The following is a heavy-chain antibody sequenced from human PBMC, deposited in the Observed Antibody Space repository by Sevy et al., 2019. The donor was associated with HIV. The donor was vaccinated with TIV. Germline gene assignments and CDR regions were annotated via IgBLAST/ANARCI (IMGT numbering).Heavy chain of an antibody. CDR3: ARAGRRVGATDGGFDY. D-gene: IGHD1-26*01. V-gene: IGHV3-21*01. J-gene: IGHJ4*02. CDR2: ISSSSSYI. Sequence: GGSQRLSCAASGFTFSSYSMNWVRQAPGKGLEWVSSISSSSSYIYYADSVKGRFTISRDNAKNSLYLQMNSLRAEDTAVYYCARAGRRVGATDGGFDYWGQGTLVTVSS. CDR1: GFTFSSYS.